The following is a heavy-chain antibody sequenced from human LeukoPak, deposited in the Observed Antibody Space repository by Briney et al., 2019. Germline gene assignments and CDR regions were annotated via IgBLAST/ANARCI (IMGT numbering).Heavy chain of an antibody. Sequence: GSLRLSCAASGFTFSSYAMSWVRQAPGKGLEWVSAISGSGGSTYYADSVKGRFTISRDNSKNTLYLQMNSLRVEDTAVYYCAKTLSRDFWSGYTTRQYFQHWGQGTLVTVSS. CDR3: AKTLSRDFWSGYTTRQYFQH. CDR2: ISGSGGST. CDR1: GFTFSSYA. V-gene: IGHV3-23*01. J-gene: IGHJ1*01. D-gene: IGHD3-3*01.